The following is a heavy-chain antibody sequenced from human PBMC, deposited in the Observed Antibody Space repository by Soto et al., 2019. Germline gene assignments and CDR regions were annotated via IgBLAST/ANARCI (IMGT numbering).Heavy chain of an antibody. CDR1: GFIFSSYG. D-gene: IGHD3-10*01. CDR3: AREEFTMVRGVIIAYGMDV. V-gene: IGHV3-33*01. Sequence: GGSLRLSCAASGFIFSSYGMHWVRQAPGKWLEWVAVIWYDGSNKYYADSVKGRFTISRDNSKNTLYLQMNSLRAEDTAVYYCAREEFTMVRGVIIAYGMDVWGQGXTVTVYS. CDR2: IWYDGSNK. J-gene: IGHJ6*02.